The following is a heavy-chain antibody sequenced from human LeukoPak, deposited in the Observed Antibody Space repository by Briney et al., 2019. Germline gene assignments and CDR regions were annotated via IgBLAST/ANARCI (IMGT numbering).Heavy chain of an antibody. V-gene: IGHV1-2*02. CDR2: INPNSGGT. CDR3: ARQESWFDP. J-gene: IGHJ5*02. CDR1: GGTFSSYA. D-gene: IGHD3-10*01. Sequence: ASVKVSCKASGGTFSSYAISWVRQAPGQGLEWMGWINPNSGGTNYAQKFQGRVTMTRDTSISTAYMELSRLRSDDTAVYYCARQESWFDPWGQGTLVTVSS.